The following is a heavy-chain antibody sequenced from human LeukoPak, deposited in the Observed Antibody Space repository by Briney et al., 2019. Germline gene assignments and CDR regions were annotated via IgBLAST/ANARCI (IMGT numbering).Heavy chain of an antibody. CDR2: IRYDGSNK. CDR1: GFTFSSYG. V-gene: IGHV3-30*02. CDR3: ARGRPPADY. J-gene: IGHJ4*02. Sequence: GGSLRLSCAASGFTFSSYGMHRVRQAPGKGLEWVAFIRYDGSNKYYADSVKGRFTISRDNAKNSLYLQMNSLRAEDTALYYCARGRPPADYWGQGTLVTVSS.